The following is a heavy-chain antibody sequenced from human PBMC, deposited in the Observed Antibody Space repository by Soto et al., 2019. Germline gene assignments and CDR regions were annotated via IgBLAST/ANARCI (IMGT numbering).Heavy chain of an antibody. V-gene: IGHV1-3*01. J-gene: IGHJ4*02. CDR2: INAGNGNT. Sequence: ASGKVSCKASGYTFTSYAMLWVRQAPGQRLEWMGWINAGNGNTKYSQKFQGRVTIARDTSASTAYMELSSLRSEDTAVYYCARNLAGGGSYFDYWGQGTLVTVSS. CDR3: ARNLAGGGSYFDY. CDR1: GYTFTSYA. D-gene: IGHD3-16*01.